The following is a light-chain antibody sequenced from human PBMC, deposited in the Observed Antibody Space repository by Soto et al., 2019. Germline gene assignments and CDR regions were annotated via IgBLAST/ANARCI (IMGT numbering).Light chain of an antibody. J-gene: IGLJ2*01. CDR2: EDN. V-gene: IGLV6-57*04. CDR3: QSYDSSNQGVV. CDR1: SGSIASNY. Sequence: NFMLTQPHSVSESPGQTVTISCTRSSGSIASNYVQWYQQRPGRAPTTVIYEDNQRPSGVPARFSGSIDSSSNSASLAISGLQTEDEADYYCQSYDSSNQGVVFGGGTKLTVL.